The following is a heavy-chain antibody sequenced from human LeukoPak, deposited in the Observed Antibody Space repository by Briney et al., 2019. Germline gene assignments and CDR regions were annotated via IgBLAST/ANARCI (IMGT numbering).Heavy chain of an antibody. V-gene: IGHV3-33*01. CDR3: ARDETGSSFDY. CDR2: IWYDGSNK. D-gene: IGHD6-6*01. Sequence: GRSLRLSCAASGFTFSSYGMHWVRQAPGKGLEWVAVIWYDGSNKYYADSVKGRFTISRDNAKNSLYLQMNSLRAEDTAVYYCARDETGSSFDYWGQGTLVTVSS. J-gene: IGHJ4*02. CDR1: GFTFSSYG.